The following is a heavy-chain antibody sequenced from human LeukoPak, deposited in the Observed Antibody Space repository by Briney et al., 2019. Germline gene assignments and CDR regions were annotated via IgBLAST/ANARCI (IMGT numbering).Heavy chain of an antibody. D-gene: IGHD2-2*01. CDR3: AKDSPGCSSTSCYFHY. CDR2: MNPNSGNT. CDR1: GYTFTSYD. Sequence: ASVKVSCTASGYTFTSYDINWVRQATGQGLEWMGWMNPNSGNTGYAQKFQGRVTITRNTSISTAYMELSSLRSEDTAVYYCAKDSPGCSSTSCYFHYWGQGSLVTVSS. V-gene: IGHV1-8*03. J-gene: IGHJ4*02.